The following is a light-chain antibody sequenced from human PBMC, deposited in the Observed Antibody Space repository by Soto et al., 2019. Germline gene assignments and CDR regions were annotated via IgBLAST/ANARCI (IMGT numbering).Light chain of an antibody. CDR3: CSYAASSALWV. J-gene: IGLJ3*02. CDR2: EGS. CDR1: NSDVGTYEL. V-gene: IGLV2-23*01. Sequence: QSVLTRPASVSGSPGQSITISCTGTNSDVGTYELVSWYQQHPGRAPKLMIYEGSKRPSGVSNRFSGSKSGDTASLTISGLQAEDEANYYCCSYAASSALWVFGGGTKLTVL.